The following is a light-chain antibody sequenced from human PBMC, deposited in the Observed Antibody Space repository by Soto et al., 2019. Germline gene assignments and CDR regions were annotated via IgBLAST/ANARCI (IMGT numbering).Light chain of an antibody. V-gene: IGKV3-15*01. Sequence: EMVMTQSPATLSVSPGERVTLSCRASESVHSNLAWYQQKPGQCPSLLIYYASTRVTGVPARFSGSGSGTEFTLAISSLQSEDFGVYSCQHYSNWPPTFGPGTKVEIK. J-gene: IGKJ3*01. CDR3: QHYSNWPPT. CDR1: ESVHSN. CDR2: YAS.